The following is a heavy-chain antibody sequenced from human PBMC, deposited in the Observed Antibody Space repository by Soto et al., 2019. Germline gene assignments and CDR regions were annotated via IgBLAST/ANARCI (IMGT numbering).Heavy chain of an antibody. V-gene: IGHV3-30*18. D-gene: IGHD5-12*01. J-gene: IGHJ3*02. Sequence: PGGSLRLSCAASGFTFSSYGMHWVRQAPGKGLEWVTAISYDGYNKYYADSVQGRFTISRDNSKNTLYLQMNSLRPEDTAIYYCAKGRLYYRGYDPMLGRIGFESWGQRTMVTVSS. CDR1: GFTFSSYG. CDR3: AKGRLYYRGYDPMLGRIGFES. CDR2: ISYDGYNK.